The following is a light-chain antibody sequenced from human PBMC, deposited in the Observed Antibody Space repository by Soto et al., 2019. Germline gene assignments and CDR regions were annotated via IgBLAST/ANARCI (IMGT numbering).Light chain of an antibody. CDR3: QQYGSSPRT. CDR2: GAS. CDR1: QSVSSN. Sequence: EIEMTQSPATLSVSPGERATLSCRASQSVSSNLAWYQQKPGQTPRLLVYGASTRATGVPVRFSGSGSGTDFTLTISRLDPEDFAVYFCQQYGSSPRTFGQGTKVEIK. V-gene: IGKV3-20*01. J-gene: IGKJ1*01.